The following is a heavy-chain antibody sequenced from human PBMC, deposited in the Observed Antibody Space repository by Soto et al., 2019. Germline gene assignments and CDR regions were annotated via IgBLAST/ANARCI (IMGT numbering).Heavy chain of an antibody. D-gene: IGHD6-19*01. CDR2: IYYSGST. J-gene: IGHJ5*02. CDR3: ARPLPLAYSSGWYWFDP. V-gene: IGHV4-39*01. Sequence: SETLSLTCTVSGGSISSSSYYWGWIRQPPGKGLEWIGSIYYSGSTYYNPSLKSRVTISVDTSKNQFSLKLSSVTAADTAVYYCARPLPLAYSSGWYWFDPWGQGALVTVSS. CDR1: GGSISSSSYY.